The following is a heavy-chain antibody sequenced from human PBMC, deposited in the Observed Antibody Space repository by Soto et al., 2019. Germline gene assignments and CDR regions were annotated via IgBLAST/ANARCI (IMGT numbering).Heavy chain of an antibody. J-gene: IGHJ6*02. V-gene: IGHV3-49*03. D-gene: IGHD3-9*01. CDR3: TRANDILTGIYQPRDYYYYGMDV. Sequence: GGSLRLSCTASGFTFGDYAMSWFRQAPGKGLEWVGFIRSKAYGGTTEYAASMKGRFTISRDDSKSIAYLQMNSLKTEDTAVYYCTRANDILTGIYQPRDYYYYGMDVWGQGTTVTVSS. CDR2: IRSKAYGGTT. CDR1: GFTFGDYA.